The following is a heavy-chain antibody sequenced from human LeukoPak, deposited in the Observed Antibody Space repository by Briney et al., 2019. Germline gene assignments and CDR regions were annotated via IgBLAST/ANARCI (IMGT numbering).Heavy chain of an antibody. D-gene: IGHD2-2*01. Sequence: GGSLRLSCAASGFTFSSYAMSWVRQAPGKGLEWVSAISGSGGSTYYADSVKGRFTISRDNSKNTLYLQMNSLRAEDTAVYYCAKFWEGGFEYQYAFDIWGQGTMVTVSS. CDR2: ISGSGGST. V-gene: IGHV3-23*01. CDR1: GFTFSSYA. J-gene: IGHJ3*02. CDR3: AKFWEGGFEYQYAFDI.